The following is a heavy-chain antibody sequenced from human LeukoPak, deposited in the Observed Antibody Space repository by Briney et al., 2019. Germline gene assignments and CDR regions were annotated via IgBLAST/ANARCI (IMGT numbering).Heavy chain of an antibody. CDR1: GGSFSGYY. V-gene: IGHV4-34*01. J-gene: IGHJ4*02. CDR3: ARGHLWKYYFDY. Sequence: PSETLSLTCAVYGGSFSGYYWSWIRQPPGKGLEWIGEINHSGSTNYNPSLKSRVTISVDTSKNQFSLKLSSVTAADTAVYYCARGHLWKYYFDYWGQGTLVTVSS. D-gene: IGHD3-10*01. CDR2: INHSGST.